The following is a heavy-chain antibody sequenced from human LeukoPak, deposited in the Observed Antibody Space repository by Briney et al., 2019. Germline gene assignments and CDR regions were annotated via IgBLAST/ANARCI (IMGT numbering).Heavy chain of an antibody. CDR2: IKQDGSEK. Sequence: GGSLRLSCAASGFTFNSYAMSWVRQAPGKGLEWVANIKQDGSEKYYVDSVKGRFTISRDNAKNSLYLQMNSLRAEDTAVYYCAREESGSKAYWGQGTLVTVSS. CDR1: GFTFNSYA. D-gene: IGHD1-26*01. J-gene: IGHJ4*02. V-gene: IGHV3-7*03. CDR3: AREESGSKAY.